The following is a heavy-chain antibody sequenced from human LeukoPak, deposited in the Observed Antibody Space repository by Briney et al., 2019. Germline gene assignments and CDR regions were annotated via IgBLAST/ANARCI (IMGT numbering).Heavy chain of an antibody. CDR1: GGTFSSYA. CDR3: AGDNGDYYYYMDV. Sequence: ASVKVSCKASGGTFSSYAISWVRQAPGQGLEWMGGIIPIFGTANYAQKFQGRVTITTDESTSTAYMELSSLRSEDTAVYHCAGDNGDYYYYMDVWGKGTTVTVSS. CDR2: IIPIFGTA. V-gene: IGHV1-69*05. D-gene: IGHD2-8*01. J-gene: IGHJ6*03.